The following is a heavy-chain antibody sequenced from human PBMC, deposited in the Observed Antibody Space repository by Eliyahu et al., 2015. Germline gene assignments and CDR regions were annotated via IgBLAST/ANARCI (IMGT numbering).Heavy chain of an antibody. Sequence: EVQLVESGGGLVKPGGSLRXXCAASGXNFNKAGXTWVRQXPGKGLEWVGRIRRKSDDGTIHYAAPVEGRFTISRDDSKNSLFLQMNSLKIEDTGVYYCTTVHDYGDNYWGQGTLVTVSS. CDR3: TTVHDYGDNY. CDR2: IRRKSDDGTI. D-gene: IGHD4-17*01. J-gene: IGHJ4*02. V-gene: IGHV3-15*01. CDR1: GXNFNKAG.